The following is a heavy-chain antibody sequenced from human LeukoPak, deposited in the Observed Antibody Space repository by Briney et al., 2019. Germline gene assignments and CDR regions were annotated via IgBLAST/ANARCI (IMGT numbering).Heavy chain of an antibody. CDR1: GFTFTTYA. J-gene: IGHJ4*02. V-gene: IGHV3-23*01. CDR2: SGSGTST. CDR3: SNAHFRDY. D-gene: IGHD2/OR15-2a*01. Sequence: GGSLRLSCAVSGFTFTTYAMTWVRQAPGKGLEWVSASGSGTSTYYADSVKGRFTISKDNSKNTLYLQINRLRAEDTAIYYCSNAHFRDYWGQGTLVTVSS.